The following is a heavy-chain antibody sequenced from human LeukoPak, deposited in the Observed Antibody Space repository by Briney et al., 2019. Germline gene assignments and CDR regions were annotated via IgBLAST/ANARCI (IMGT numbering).Heavy chain of an antibody. V-gene: IGHV3-7*01. CDR3: ARDRYSSS. CDR2: IKQDGSEK. D-gene: IGHD6-13*01. CDR1: GFTFSSYW. Sequence: GGSLRLSCAASGFTFSSYWMSWVRQAPGKGLEWVANIKQDGSEKNSVDSVRGRFTISRDNAKNSLYLQMNSLRVDDTAVYYCARDRYSSSWGQGTLVTVSS. J-gene: IGHJ4*02.